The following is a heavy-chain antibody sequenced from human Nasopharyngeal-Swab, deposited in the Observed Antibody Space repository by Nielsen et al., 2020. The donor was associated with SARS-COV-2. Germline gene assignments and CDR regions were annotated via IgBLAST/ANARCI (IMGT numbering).Heavy chain of an antibody. CDR3: ASSQAYNWNDSDAFDI. Sequence: GGSLRLSCAASGFTFSDYYMSWIRQAPGKGLEWVSYISSSGSTIYYADSVKGQFTISRDNAKNSLYLQMNSLRAEDTAVYYCASSQAYNWNDSDAFDIWGQGTMVTVSS. V-gene: IGHV3-11*04. D-gene: IGHD1-1*01. J-gene: IGHJ3*02. CDR2: ISSSGSTI. CDR1: GFTFSDYY.